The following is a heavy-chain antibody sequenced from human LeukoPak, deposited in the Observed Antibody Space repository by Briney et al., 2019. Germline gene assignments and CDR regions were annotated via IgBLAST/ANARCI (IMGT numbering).Heavy chain of an antibody. Sequence: GGPLRISCAASGFTCDDYAMHLVRQAPGKGLEWVSLISWDGASTYYADSVKGRFTISRDNSKKSLYLQMNSLRAQDTALYYCAKAGFGYYDSSGYSSSWGSLDYWGQGTLVTVSS. CDR3: AKAGFGYYDSSGYSSSWGSLDY. D-gene: IGHD3-22*01. CDR1: GFTCDDYA. V-gene: IGHV3-43D*03. J-gene: IGHJ4*02. CDR2: ISWDGAST.